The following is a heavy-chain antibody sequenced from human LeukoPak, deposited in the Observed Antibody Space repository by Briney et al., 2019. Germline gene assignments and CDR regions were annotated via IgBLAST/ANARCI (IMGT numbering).Heavy chain of an antibody. CDR3: ARHFGVISKGVYYYYYGLDV. Sequence: GRSLRLSCAASGFXFSSYGIHWVRQAPGKGLEWVAVISYDGSDEYYVDSVKGRFTISRDNSKSTLYLQMNSLRVEDTAVYYCARHFGVISKGVYYYYYGLDVWGQGTTVTVSS. V-gene: IGHV3-30*03. J-gene: IGHJ6*02. CDR1: GFXFSSYG. CDR2: ISYDGSDE. D-gene: IGHD3-3*01.